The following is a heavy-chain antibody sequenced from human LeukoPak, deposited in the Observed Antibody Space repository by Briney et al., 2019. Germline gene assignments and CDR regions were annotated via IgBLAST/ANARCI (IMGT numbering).Heavy chain of an antibody. Sequence: PLETLSLTCTVSGGSISSYYWSWIRQPPGKGLEWIGYIYYSGSTNYNPSLKSRVTISVDTSKNQFSLKLSSVTAADTAVYYCAREEAITGTFYYYYYMDVWGKGTTVTVSS. D-gene: IGHD1-20*01. CDR2: IYYSGST. V-gene: IGHV4-59*01. J-gene: IGHJ6*03. CDR3: AREEAITGTFYYYYYMDV. CDR1: GGSISSYY.